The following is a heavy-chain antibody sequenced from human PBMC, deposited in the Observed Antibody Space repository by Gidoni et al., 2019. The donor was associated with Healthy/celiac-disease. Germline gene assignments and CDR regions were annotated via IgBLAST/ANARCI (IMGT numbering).Heavy chain of an antibody. V-gene: IGHV3-15*01. CDR1: GFTFSNAW. D-gene: IGHD4-17*01. CDR2: IKSKTDGGTT. CDR3: RTQGTTVTTPLDY. J-gene: IGHJ4*02. Sequence: EVQLVESGGGLVKPGGSLRLSCAASGFTFSNAWMSWVRQAPGKGLEWVGRIKSKTDGGTTDYAAPVKGRFTISRDDSKNTLYLQMNSLKTEDTAVYYCRTQGTTVTTPLDYWGQGTLVTVSS.